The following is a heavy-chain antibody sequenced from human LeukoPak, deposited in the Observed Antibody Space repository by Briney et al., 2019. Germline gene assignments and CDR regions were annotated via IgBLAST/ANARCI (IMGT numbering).Heavy chain of an antibody. Sequence: PSETLSLTCAVYGGSFSGYYWSWIRQPPGKGLEWIGEINHSGSTNYNPSLKSRVTISVDTSKNQFSLKLSSVTAADTAVYYCARDGVEIATIIGALDYLGQGTLVTVSS. V-gene: IGHV4-34*01. CDR2: INHSGST. CDR1: GGSFSGYY. D-gene: IGHD5-24*01. CDR3: ARDGVEIATIIGALDY. J-gene: IGHJ4*02.